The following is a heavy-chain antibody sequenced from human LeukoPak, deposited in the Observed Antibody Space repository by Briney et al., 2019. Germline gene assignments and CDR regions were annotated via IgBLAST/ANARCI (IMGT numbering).Heavy chain of an antibody. V-gene: IGHV3-21*01. J-gene: IGHJ4*02. CDR2: ISSSSSYI. CDR1: GFTFSSYS. Sequence: GGSLRLSCAASGFTFSSYSMNWVRQAPGKGLEWVSSISSSSSYIYYADSVKGRFTISRDNAKNSLYLQTNSLRAEDTAVYYCARGSPVSGDYWGQGTLVTVSS. CDR3: ARGSPVSGDY. D-gene: IGHD1-26*01.